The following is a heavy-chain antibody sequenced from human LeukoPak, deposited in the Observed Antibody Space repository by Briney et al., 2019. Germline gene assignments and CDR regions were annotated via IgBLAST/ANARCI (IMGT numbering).Heavy chain of an antibody. J-gene: IGHJ6*02. V-gene: IGHV4-59*01. Sequence: SETLSLTRTVSGGSTSSYYWSWIRQPAGKGLEWIGYIYYSGSTYYNPSLKSRVTISVDTSKNQFSLKLSSVTAADTAVYYCARDKNYYGSGSSYGMDVWGQGTTVTVSS. D-gene: IGHD3-10*01. CDR2: IYYSGST. CDR1: GGSTSSYY. CDR3: ARDKNYYGSGSSYGMDV.